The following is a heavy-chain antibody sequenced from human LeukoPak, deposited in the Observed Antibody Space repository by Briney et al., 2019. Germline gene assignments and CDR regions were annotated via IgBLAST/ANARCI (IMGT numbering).Heavy chain of an antibody. CDR2: IYSGGSK. CDR3: ASVNYYDSSGYYYKYDAFDI. J-gene: IGHJ3*02. Sequence: GGSLRLSCAASGFTVNSNYMSWVRQAPGKGLEWVSVIYSGGSKYYADSVKGRFTISRDNSKNTLYLQMNSLRAQDTAMYYCASVNYYDSSGYYYKYDAFDIWAQGTMVTVSS. CDR1: GFTVNSNY. V-gene: IGHV3-53*01. D-gene: IGHD3-22*01.